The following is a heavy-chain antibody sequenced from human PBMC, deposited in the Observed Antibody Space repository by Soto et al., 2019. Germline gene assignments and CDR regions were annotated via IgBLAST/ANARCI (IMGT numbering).Heavy chain of an antibody. J-gene: IGHJ4*02. Sequence: QVQLVQSGAEVKKPGASVKVSCKASVYTFTSYGISWVRQAPGQGLEWMGWISAYNGNTNYAQKLQGRVTMTTETSTSTAYMELRSLRSEDTAVYYCARDRGSYALDYWGQGTLVTVSS. CDR1: VYTFTSYG. CDR3: ARDRGSYALDY. D-gene: IGHD1-26*01. CDR2: ISAYNGNT. V-gene: IGHV1-18*01.